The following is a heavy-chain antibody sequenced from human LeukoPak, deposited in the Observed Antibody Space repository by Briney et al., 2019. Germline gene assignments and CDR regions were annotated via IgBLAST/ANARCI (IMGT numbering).Heavy chain of an antibody. J-gene: IGHJ5*02. CDR3: ARVQVVVATILGWFDP. D-gene: IGHD5-12*01. CDR1: GYTFTSYG. Sequence: ASVKASCKASGYTFTSYGISWVRQAPGQGLEWMGWISAYNGNTNYAQKLQGRVTMTTDTSTSTAYMELRSLRSDDTAVYYCARVQVVVATILGWFDPWGQGTLVTVSS. V-gene: IGHV1-18*01. CDR2: ISAYNGNT.